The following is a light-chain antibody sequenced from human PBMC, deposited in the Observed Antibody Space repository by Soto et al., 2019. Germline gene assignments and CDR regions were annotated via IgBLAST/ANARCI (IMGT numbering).Light chain of an antibody. V-gene: IGKV3-20*01. CDR1: QSVSSSY. J-gene: IGKJ1*01. CDR2: GAS. Sequence: IVLTQSPGTLSLSPGERATLSCRASQSVSSSYLAWYQQKPGQAPRLLIYGASSRATGIPDRFSGSGSGTDFTLTISRLEPEDFAVYYCQQNGSSQWTFGQGTKGEIK. CDR3: QQNGSSQWT.